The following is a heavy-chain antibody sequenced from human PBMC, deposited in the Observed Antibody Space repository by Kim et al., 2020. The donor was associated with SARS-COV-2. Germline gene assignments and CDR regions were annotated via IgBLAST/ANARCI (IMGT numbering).Heavy chain of an antibody. D-gene: IGHD2-2*01. V-gene: IGHV4-59*09. J-gene: IGHJ4*02. CDR3: ARGGNVVVPAATMLFDY. Sequence: LKSRVTISVDTSKNQFSLQLSSVTAADTAVYYCARGGNVVVPAATMLFDYWGQGPLVTVSS.